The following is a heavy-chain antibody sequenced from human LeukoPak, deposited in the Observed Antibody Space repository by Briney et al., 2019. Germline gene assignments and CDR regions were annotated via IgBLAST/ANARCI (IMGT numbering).Heavy chain of an antibody. D-gene: IGHD1-1*01. Sequence: GGSLRLSCAASGFTVSNNYMTWVRQAPGKGLEWVSIIYSGGDTYYADSVKGRFTISRDTSKNTLYLQMNSLRAEDTAVYYCAEGVPPGPFEYWGQGTLVTVSS. V-gene: IGHV3-53*01. CDR3: AEGVPPGPFEY. CDR2: IYSGGDT. J-gene: IGHJ4*02. CDR1: GFTVSNNY.